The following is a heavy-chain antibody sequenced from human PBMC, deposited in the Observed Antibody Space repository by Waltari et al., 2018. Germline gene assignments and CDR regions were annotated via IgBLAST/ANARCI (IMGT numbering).Heavy chain of an antibody. CDR2: FDPEDGET. D-gene: IGHD4-17*01. CDR1: GYTLTELS. Sequence: QVQLVQSGAEVKKPGASVKVSCKVSGYTLTELSMHWVRQAPGKGLEWMGGFDPEDGETSYAQKFQGRVTMTEDTSTDTAYMELSSLRSEDTAVYYCATETMNYGDFYNWFDPWGQGTLVTVSS. V-gene: IGHV1-24*01. J-gene: IGHJ5*02. CDR3: ATETMNYGDFYNWFDP.